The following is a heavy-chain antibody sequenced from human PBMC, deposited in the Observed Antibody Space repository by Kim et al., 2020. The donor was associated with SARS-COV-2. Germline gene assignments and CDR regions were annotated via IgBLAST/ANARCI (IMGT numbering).Heavy chain of an antibody. CDR2: ISYYGSNK. D-gene: IGHD3-22*01. Sequence: GGSLRLSCAASGFTFSSYAMHWVRQAPGKGLEWVAVISYYGSNKYYADSVKGRFTISRDNSKNTLYLQMNSLRAEDTAVYYCAREGGYSDSSGYYWNGM. J-gene: IGHJ6*01. CDR1: GFTFSSYA. V-gene: IGHV3-30*04. CDR3: AREGGYSDSSGYYWNGM.